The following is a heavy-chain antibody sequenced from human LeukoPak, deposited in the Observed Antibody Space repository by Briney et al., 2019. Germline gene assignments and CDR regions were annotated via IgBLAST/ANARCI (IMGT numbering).Heavy chain of an antibody. V-gene: IGHV3-43*01. J-gene: IGHJ4*02. D-gene: IGHD3-10*01. CDR3: ARDWYYGSGSYYSAVDY. CDR1: GFTFDDYT. Sequence: PGGSLRLSCAASGFTFDDYTMHWVRQAPGKGLEWVSLISWDGGSTYYADPVKGRFTISRDNAKNSLYLQMNSLRAEDTALYYCARDWYYGSGSYYSAVDYWGQGTLVTVSS. CDR2: ISWDGGST.